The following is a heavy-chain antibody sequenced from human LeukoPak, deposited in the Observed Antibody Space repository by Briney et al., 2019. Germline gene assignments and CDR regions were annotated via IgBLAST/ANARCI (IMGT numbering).Heavy chain of an antibody. CDR2: IWYDGSNK. Sequence: GGSLRLSCAASGFTFSSYSMNWVRQAPGKGLEWVAVIWYDGSNKYYADSVKGRFTISRDNAKNSLYLQMNSLRAEDTALYYCAKDINQLERGPDERWGTYYYYGMDVWGQGTTVTVSS. V-gene: IGHV3-33*03. CDR1: GFTFSSYS. D-gene: IGHD1-1*01. J-gene: IGHJ6*02. CDR3: AKDINQLERGPDERWGTYYYYGMDV.